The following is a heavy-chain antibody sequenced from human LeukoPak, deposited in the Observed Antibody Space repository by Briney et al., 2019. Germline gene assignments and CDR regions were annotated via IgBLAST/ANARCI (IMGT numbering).Heavy chain of an antibody. CDR3: ARGGDCSSTSCLNWFDP. CDR1: GGSISSGDYY. J-gene: IGHJ5*02. CDR2: IYYSGST. Sequence: PSETLSLTCTVSGGSISSGDYYWSWIRQPPGKGLEWIGYIYYSGSTNYNPSLKSRVTISVDTSKNQFSLKLSSVTAADTAVYYCARGGDCSSTSCLNWFDPWGQGTLVTVSS. V-gene: IGHV4-61*08. D-gene: IGHD2-2*01.